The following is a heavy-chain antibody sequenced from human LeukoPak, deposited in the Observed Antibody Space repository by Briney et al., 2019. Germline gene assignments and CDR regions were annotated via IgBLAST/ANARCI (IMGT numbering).Heavy chain of an antibody. CDR3: AREVPYYGSSGYYLDY. J-gene: IGHJ4*02. D-gene: IGHD3-22*01. CDR2: INHSGST. CDR1: GGSFSGYY. Sequence: PSETLSLTCAVYGGSFSGYYWSWIRQPPGKGLEWIGEINHSGSTNYNPSLKSRVTISVDTSKNQFSLKLSSVTAADTAVYYCAREVPYYGSSGYYLDYWGQGTLVTVSS. V-gene: IGHV4-34*01.